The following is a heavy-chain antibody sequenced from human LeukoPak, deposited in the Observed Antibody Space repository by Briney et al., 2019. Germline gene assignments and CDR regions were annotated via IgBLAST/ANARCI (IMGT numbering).Heavy chain of an antibody. D-gene: IGHD1-20*01. J-gene: IGHJ6*03. Sequence: PSETLSLTCTVSGGSISSYYWSWIRQPAGKGLEWIGRIYTSGSTNYNPSLKSRVTMSVDTSKNQFSLKLSSVTAADTAVYYCARGDDGVKGYNWNPLSNYYYYMNVWGKGTTVTISS. V-gene: IGHV4-4*07. CDR3: ARGDDGVKGYNWNPLSNYYYYMNV. CDR2: IYTSGST. CDR1: GGSISSYY.